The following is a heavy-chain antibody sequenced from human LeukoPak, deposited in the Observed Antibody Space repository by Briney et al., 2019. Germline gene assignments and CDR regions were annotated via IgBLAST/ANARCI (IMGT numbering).Heavy chain of an antibody. CDR1: GGSISSYY. J-gene: IGHJ6*03. V-gene: IGHV4-4*07. D-gene: IGHD3-10*01. CDR3: ARDLYGSGQYYYYYYMDV. CDR2: IYTSGST. Sequence: SETLSLTCTVSGGSISSYYWSWIRQPAGKGLEWIGRIYTSGSTNYNPSLKSRVTMSVDTSKNQFSLKLSSVTAADTAVYYCARDLYGSGQYYYYYYMDVWGKGTTVTVSS.